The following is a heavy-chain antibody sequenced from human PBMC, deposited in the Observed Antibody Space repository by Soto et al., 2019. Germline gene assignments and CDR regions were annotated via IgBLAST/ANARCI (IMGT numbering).Heavy chain of an antibody. Sequence: LGLSCVASGPAFIADHICWVRQARGTGLEGVSSLSGSGRTIYHADAMRGRFARSRDKSKNSLYLKLNNLGVEDASVYYCEKEGPSYYYGMDVWGQGTTVTVSS. J-gene: IGHJ6*02. V-gene: IGHV3-11*04. CDR2: LSGSGRTI. CDR3: EKEGPSYYYGMDV. CDR1: GPAFIADH.